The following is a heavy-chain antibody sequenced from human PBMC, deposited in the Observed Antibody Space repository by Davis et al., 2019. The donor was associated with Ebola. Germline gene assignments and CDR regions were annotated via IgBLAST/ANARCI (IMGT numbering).Heavy chain of an antibody. CDR3: AAPYGGKLAFDI. D-gene: IGHD4-23*01. V-gene: IGHV1-69*06. J-gene: IGHJ3*02. Sequence: AASVKVSCKAVGDTLTSYAMTWVRQAPGQGLEWMGGIIPVFRTANYAQKFQGRVTITADKSTSTAYMELSSLRSEDTAVYYCAAPYGGKLAFDIWGQGTMVTVSS. CDR1: GDTLTSYA. CDR2: IIPVFRTA.